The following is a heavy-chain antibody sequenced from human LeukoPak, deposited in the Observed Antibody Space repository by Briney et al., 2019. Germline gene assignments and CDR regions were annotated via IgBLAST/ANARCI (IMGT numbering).Heavy chain of an antibody. CDR2: MNPNSGNT. J-gene: IGHJ5*02. V-gene: IGHV1-8*01. D-gene: IGHD2-15*01. CDR1: GYTFTSYD. Sequence: ASVKVSCKASGYTFTSYDINWVRQATGQGLEWMGWMNPNSGNTGYAQKFQGRVTMTRNTSISTAYMELSSLRSEDTAVYYCARERGIRRSGGSPSHPTPRNWFDPWGQRTLVTVSS. CDR3: ARERGIRRSGGSPSHPTPRNWFDP.